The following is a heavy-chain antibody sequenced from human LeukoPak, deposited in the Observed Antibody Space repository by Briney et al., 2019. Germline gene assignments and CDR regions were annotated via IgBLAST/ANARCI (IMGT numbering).Heavy chain of an antibody. CDR1: EFSMSSNY. J-gene: IGHJ4*02. CDR3: ARSSSSWYRYFDY. V-gene: IGHV4-59*01. CDR2: IYYSGST. D-gene: IGHD6-13*01. Sequence: GSLRLSCVASEFSMSSNYMSWVRQAPGKGLEWIGYIYYSGSTNYNPSLKSRVTISVDTSKNQFSLKLSSVTAADTAVYYCARSSSSWYRYFDYWGQGTLVTVSS.